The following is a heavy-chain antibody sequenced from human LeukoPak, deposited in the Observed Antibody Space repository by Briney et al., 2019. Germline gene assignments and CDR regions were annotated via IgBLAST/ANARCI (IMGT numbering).Heavy chain of an antibody. V-gene: IGHV1-69*05. CDR3: ASLEGYGYDSSGYYPDY. Sequence: ASVKVSCKASGGTFSSYAISWVRQAPGQGLEWMGGIIPIFGTANYAQKFQGRVTITTDESTSTAYMELSSLRSEDTAVYYCASLEGYGYDSSGYYPDYWGQGTLVTVSS. J-gene: IGHJ4*02. D-gene: IGHD3-22*01. CDR2: IIPIFGTA. CDR1: GGTFSSYA.